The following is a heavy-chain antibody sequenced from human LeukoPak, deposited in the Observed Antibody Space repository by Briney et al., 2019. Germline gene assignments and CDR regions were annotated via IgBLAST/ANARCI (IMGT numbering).Heavy chain of an antibody. CDR1: GDSVSSNSAT. D-gene: IGHD3-16*01. CDR2: TYYRSKWSN. V-gene: IGHV6-1*01. Sequence: SQTLSLTCAISGDSVSSNSATWNWIGQSPSRGLEWLGRTYYRSKWSNDYAESVKSRITINPDTSKNQFSLQLTSVTPEDTAVYYRARRGGHYYGMDVWGQGTTVTVSS. J-gene: IGHJ6*02. CDR3: ARRGGHYYGMDV.